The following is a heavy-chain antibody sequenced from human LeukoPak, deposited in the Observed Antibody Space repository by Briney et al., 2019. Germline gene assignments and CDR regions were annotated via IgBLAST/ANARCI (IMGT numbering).Heavy chain of an antibody. CDR3: ARESCSSTSCYDDY. V-gene: IGHV3-21*01. Sequence: GGSLRLSCAAYGFTFCSYSMMWVRHAPGKGLEWFFSICSSSSYIYYALSVRGRLTISRDNTKNSLYLQMNSLRAEDTAVYYCARESCSSTSCYDDYWGQGTLVTVSS. CDR2: ICSSSSYI. J-gene: IGHJ4*02. D-gene: IGHD2-2*01. CDR1: GFTFCSYS.